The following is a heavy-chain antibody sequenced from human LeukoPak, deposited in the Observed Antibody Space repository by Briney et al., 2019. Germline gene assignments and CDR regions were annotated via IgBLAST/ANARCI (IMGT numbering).Heavy chain of an antibody. CDR3: ARVWYSSGYWHWFDP. Sequence: ASVKVSCKASGYTFTSYGISWVRQAPGQRLEWMGWINAGNGNTKYSQKFQGRVTITRDTSASTAYMELSSLRSEDTAVYYCARVWYSSGYWHWFDPWGQGTLVTVSS. CDR2: INAGNGNT. CDR1: GYTFTSYG. J-gene: IGHJ5*02. D-gene: IGHD3-22*01. V-gene: IGHV1-3*01.